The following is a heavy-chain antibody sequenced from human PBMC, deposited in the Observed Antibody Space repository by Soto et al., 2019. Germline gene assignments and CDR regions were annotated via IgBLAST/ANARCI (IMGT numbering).Heavy chain of an antibody. Sequence: ASVKVSCKASGYTFTSYGISWVRQAPGQGLEWMGWISAYNGNTNYAQKPQGRVTMTTDTSTSTAYMELRSLRSDDTAVYYCARPSGYCSSTSCYAKPRFDYWGQGTLVTVSS. D-gene: IGHD2-2*01. V-gene: IGHV1-18*01. CDR1: GYTFTSYG. J-gene: IGHJ4*02. CDR2: ISAYNGNT. CDR3: ARPSGYCSSTSCYAKPRFDY.